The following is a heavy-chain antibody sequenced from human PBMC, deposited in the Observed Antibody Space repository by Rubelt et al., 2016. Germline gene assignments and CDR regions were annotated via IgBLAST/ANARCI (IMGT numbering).Heavy chain of an antibody. J-gene: IGHJ4*02. D-gene: IGHD1-1*01. CDR1: GFSLRTSGVG. V-gene: IGHV2-5*02. Sequence: QITLKESGPTLVKPTQTLTPTCIFSGFSLRTSGVGVGWIRQPPGKALECLALIYWDADKRYSPSLKSRITITKGTSKNQVVLTMTNMDPVDTATYYCAHRLAGTGTIYWGQGTLVTVSS. CDR2: IYWDADK. CDR3: AHRLAGTGTIY.